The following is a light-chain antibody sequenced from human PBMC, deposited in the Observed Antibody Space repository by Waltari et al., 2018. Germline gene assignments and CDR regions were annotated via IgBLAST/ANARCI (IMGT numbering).Light chain of an antibody. CDR3: QRYNSYANT. Sequence: DILMTQSPSTLSASVGDRVTITCRASQSINTYLAWYQLKPGKAPKLLIYGASTLESGVPGRFSGTGSGTEFTLTISSLQPDDFATYYCQRYNSYANTFGQGTKVDIK. V-gene: IGKV1-5*01. CDR1: QSINTY. CDR2: GAS. J-gene: IGKJ2*01.